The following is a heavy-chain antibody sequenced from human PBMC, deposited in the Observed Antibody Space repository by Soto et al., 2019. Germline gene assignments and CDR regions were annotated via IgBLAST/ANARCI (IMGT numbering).Heavy chain of an antibody. CDR3: ARLSRYCTGGSCYPEDFDY. D-gene: IGHD2-15*01. V-gene: IGHV4-59*05. J-gene: IGHJ4*02. CDR1: GGSISSYY. CDR2: IFYSGSA. Sequence: LSETLSLTCTVSGGSISSYYWSWIRQPPGKGLEWIGSIFYSGSAYYTPSLKSRVTISVDTSKNQFSLKLSSVTAADTAVYYCARLSRYCTGGSCYPEDFDYWGQGTLVTVSS.